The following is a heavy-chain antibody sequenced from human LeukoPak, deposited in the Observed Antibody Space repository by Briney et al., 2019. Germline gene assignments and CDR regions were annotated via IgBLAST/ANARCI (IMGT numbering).Heavy chain of an antibody. V-gene: IGHV3-74*01. CDR2: FNSDGRST. CDR1: GFTFSNTW. J-gene: IGHJ3*02. D-gene: IGHD4-17*01. CDR3: VRDRAVSPFPPDAFDM. Sequence: GGPLKFPGAAPGFTFSNTWRHWVGKAPGKGLFWVSRFNSDGRSTKYADSVKGRFTISRDNAKNTLYLQMNSLRAEDTAVYYCVRDRAVSPFPPDAFDMWGQGTMVTVAS.